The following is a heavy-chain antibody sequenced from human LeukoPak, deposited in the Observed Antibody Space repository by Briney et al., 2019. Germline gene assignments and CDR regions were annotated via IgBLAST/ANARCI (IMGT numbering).Heavy chain of an antibody. Sequence: SVKVSCKASGGTFSSYAISWVRQAPGQGLEWMGGIIPIFGTASYAQKFQGRVTITADESTSTAYMELSSLRSEDTAVYYCARDGRYSYGYEDYWGQGTLVTVSS. V-gene: IGHV1-69*13. CDR2: IIPIFGTA. J-gene: IGHJ4*02. CDR3: ARDGRYSYGYEDY. D-gene: IGHD5-18*01. CDR1: GGTFSSYA.